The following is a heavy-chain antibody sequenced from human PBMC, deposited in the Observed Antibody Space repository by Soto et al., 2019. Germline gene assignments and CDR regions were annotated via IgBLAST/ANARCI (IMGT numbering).Heavy chain of an antibody. V-gene: IGHV1-8*02. CDR3: GRGPSPRAPAGGTPYYYAMDV. CDR2: MNPINGAT. Sequence: QVQLVQSGAEVEQSGASVKVSCKASGYDFTAYDINWVRQASGQGLEWMGWMNPINGATGSARRFQGRVSMTRNTATATAYLELTSLRSDDSAVYYCGRGPSPRAPAGGTPYYYAMDVWGQGTTVTFSS. J-gene: IGHJ6*02. D-gene: IGHD6-13*01. CDR1: GYDFTAYD.